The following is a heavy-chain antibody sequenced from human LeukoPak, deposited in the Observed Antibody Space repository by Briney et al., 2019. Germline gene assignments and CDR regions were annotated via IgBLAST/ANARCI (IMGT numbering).Heavy chain of an antibody. J-gene: IGHJ6*03. Sequence: PSETLSLTCTVSGGSISSYYWSWTRQPAGKGLEWIGRIYTSGSTNYNPSLKSRVTISVDKSKNQFSLKLSSVTAADTAVYYCARGGGQQLVGGYYYYYYMDVWGKGTTVTVSS. CDR1: GGSISSYY. D-gene: IGHD6-13*01. CDR3: ARGGGQQLVGGYYYYYYMDV. CDR2: IYTSGST. V-gene: IGHV4-4*07.